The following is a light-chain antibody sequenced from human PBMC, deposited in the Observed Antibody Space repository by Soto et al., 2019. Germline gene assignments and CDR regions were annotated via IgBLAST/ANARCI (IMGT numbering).Light chain of an antibody. CDR1: SSNIGAGYD. CDR2: GNT. Sequence: QSVLTQPPSVSGAPGQRVTISCTGSSSNIGAGYDVQWYQQLPGTAPKLLIYGNTNRPSGVPDRFSASKSGTSASLAVSGLQVEDEADYHCQSYDISLSGLVFGGGTKRTVL. CDR3: QSYDISLSGLV. J-gene: IGLJ3*02. V-gene: IGLV1-40*01.